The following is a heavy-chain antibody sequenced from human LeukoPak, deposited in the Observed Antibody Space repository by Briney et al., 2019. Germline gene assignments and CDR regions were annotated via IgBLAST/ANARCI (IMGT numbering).Heavy chain of an antibody. J-gene: IGHJ4*02. D-gene: IGHD3-3*01. CDR2: ISASGGTT. CDR1: GFTFSTYA. V-gene: IGHV3-23*01. CDR3: ARYSSGERITIFGVPP. Sequence: GGSLRLSCAASGFTFSTYAMSWFRQAPGKELEWVSTISASGGTTYCADSVKGRFTISRDNSRNTLYLQMNSLRVEDTAVHYCARYSSGERITIFGVPPGGQGTLVTVSS.